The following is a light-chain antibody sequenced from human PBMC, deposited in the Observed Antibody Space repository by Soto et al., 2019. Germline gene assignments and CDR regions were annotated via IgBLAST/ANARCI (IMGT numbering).Light chain of an antibody. CDR1: QDISSS. Sequence: DIQMSQSPSTLSASVGDRVTVTCRASQDISSSLAWYQQKPGKAPKLLIYRASSLERGVPSRFSGSGSGTAVTLTISSLQPDDFATYYYQQYKSYSAYTFGQGTKLEIK. V-gene: IGKV1-5*03. J-gene: IGKJ2*01. CDR3: QQYKSYSAYT. CDR2: RAS.